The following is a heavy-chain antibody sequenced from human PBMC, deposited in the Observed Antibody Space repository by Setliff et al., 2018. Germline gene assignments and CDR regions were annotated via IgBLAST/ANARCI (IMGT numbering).Heavy chain of an antibody. J-gene: IGHJ4*02. V-gene: IGHV4-39*02. CDR1: GGSVSDSTYY. CDR3: VRGLSDRVNWFAFDY. Sequence: SETLSLTCTVSGGSVSDSTYYWGWVRQPPGKGLEWIGSIYYSGSTYYNPSLRSRFTISRDNAKNSVDLQMSSLRPEDTAIYFCVRGLSDRVNWFAFDYWGQGTLVTVSS. CDR2: IYYSGST. D-gene: IGHD1-1*01.